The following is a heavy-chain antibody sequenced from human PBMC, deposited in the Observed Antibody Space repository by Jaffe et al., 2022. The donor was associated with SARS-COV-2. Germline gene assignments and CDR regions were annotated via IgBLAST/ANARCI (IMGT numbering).Heavy chain of an antibody. Sequence: QVQLQESGPGLLKPSQTLSLTCTVSGGSINSGSYYWTWIRQPAGKGLELIGRIHTSGSTEYNPSLKSLKSRVTISLDRSGNQFSLELTSVTAADTAVYYCAREVPSSSSSRDWFDPWGQGTLVSVSS. CDR2: IHTSGST. CDR1: GGSINSGSYY. V-gene: IGHV4-61*02. D-gene: IGHD6-6*01. J-gene: IGHJ5*02. CDR3: AREVPSSSSSRDWFDP.